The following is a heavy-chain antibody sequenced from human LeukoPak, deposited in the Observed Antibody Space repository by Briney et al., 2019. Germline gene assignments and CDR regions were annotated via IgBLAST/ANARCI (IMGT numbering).Heavy chain of an antibody. V-gene: IGHV4-59*01. Sequence: SETLSLTCTVSGGSISSYYWSWIRQPPGKGLEWIGYIYYSGSTNYNPSLKSRVTISVDTSKNQFSLKLGSVTAADTAVYYCARDSPYGGHDAFDIWGQGTMVTVSS. CDR1: GGSISSYY. CDR2: IYYSGST. J-gene: IGHJ3*02. CDR3: ARDSPYGGHDAFDI. D-gene: IGHD4-17*01.